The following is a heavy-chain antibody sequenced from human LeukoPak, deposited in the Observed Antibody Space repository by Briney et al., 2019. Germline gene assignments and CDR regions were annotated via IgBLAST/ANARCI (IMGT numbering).Heavy chain of an antibody. CDR3: ARGVTTVVNDY. V-gene: IGHV3-7*01. D-gene: IGHD4-23*01. Sequence: GGSLRLSCAASGFSFSSYAMSWVRQAPGKGLEWVANIKQDGSEKYYVDSVKGRFTISRDNAKSSLYLQMNSLRAEDTAVYYCARGVTTVVNDYWGQGTLVTVSS. CDR2: IKQDGSEK. J-gene: IGHJ4*02. CDR1: GFSFSSYA.